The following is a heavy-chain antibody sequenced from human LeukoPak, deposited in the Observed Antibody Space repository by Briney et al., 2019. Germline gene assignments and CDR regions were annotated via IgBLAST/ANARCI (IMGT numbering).Heavy chain of an antibody. D-gene: IGHD5-18*01. CDR1: GYTFTNYY. Sequence: ASVKVSCKASGYTFTNYYIHWVRQAPGQGLEWMGIINPSGGSTSYAQKFQGRVTMTRDTSTGTVYMELSSLRSEDTAVYYCAREIGPIQLHLWGSAFDSWGQGTLVTVSS. CDR3: AREIGPIQLHLWGSAFDS. J-gene: IGHJ4*02. CDR2: INPSGGST. V-gene: IGHV1-46*01.